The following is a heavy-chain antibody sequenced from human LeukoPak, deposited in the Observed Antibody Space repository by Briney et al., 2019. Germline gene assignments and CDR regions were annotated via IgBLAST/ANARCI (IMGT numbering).Heavy chain of an antibody. J-gene: IGHJ4*02. Sequence: ASVKVSCKASGYTFTGYYMHWVRQAPGQGLEWMGRINPNSGGTNYAQKFQGRVTMTRDTSISTAYMELSRLRSDDTAVYYCARNYGSGSYDSYYFDYWGQGTLVTVSS. CDR2: INPNSGGT. V-gene: IGHV1-2*06. CDR1: GYTFTGYY. CDR3: ARNYGSGSYDSYYFDY. D-gene: IGHD3-10*01.